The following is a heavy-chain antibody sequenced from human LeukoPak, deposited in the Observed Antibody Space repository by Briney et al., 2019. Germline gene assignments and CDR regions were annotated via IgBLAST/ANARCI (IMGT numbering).Heavy chain of an antibody. V-gene: IGHV3-30-3*01. CDR2: ISYDGSNK. D-gene: IGHD3-22*01. CDR1: GFTFRIYA. Sequence: GRSLRLSCAASGFTFRIYAIHWVRQAPGKGLEWVAVISYDGSNKNYADSAKGRFTISRDNSKNALYQQMNSLRAEDTAVYYCASYDSSGYYQCFDYWGQGTLVTVSS. CDR3: ASYDSSGYYQCFDY. J-gene: IGHJ4*02.